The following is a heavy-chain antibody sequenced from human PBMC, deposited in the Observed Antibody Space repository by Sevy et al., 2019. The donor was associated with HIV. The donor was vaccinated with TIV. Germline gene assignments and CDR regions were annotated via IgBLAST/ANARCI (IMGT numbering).Heavy chain of an antibody. CDR2: ISWNSGSI. J-gene: IGHJ6*02. CDR3: SLAQGYYYYYGMDV. V-gene: IGHV3-9*01. Sequence: GGSLRLSCTASGFTFDDYAMHWVRQAPGKGLEWVSGISWNSGSIGYADSVKGRFTISRDNAKNSLYLQMNSLRAEDTALYYCSLAQGYYYYYGMDVWGQGTTVTVSS. D-gene: IGHD2-15*01. CDR1: GFTFDDYA.